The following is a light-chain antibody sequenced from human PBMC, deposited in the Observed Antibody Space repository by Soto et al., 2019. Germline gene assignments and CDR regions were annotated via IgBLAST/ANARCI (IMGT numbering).Light chain of an antibody. J-gene: IGKJ1*01. V-gene: IGKV1-5*01. CDR2: DAS. CDR1: QSISSW. CDR3: QQYNSYWAWT. Sequence: GDRVTITCRASQSISSWLAWYQQKPGXXXXLXXXDASSLESGVPSRFSGSGSGTEFTLTISSLQPDDFATYYCQQYNSYWAWTFGQGNKVDIK.